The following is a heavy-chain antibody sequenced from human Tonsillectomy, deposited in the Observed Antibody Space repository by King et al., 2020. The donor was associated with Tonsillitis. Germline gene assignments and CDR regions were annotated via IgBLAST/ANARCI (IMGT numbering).Heavy chain of an antibody. J-gene: IGHJ6*02. D-gene: IGHD4-17*01. Sequence: QLQESGPGLVKPSETLSLTCTVSGGSITNSYYYWGWIRQPPGKGLEWIGSIYYSWTTFYNPSLKSRVTISVDTSKNQFSLKLSSVTAADTALYYCARLAYGDSRTANFYGRDVWGQGTTVTVSS. V-gene: IGHV4-39*07. CDR3: ARLAYGDSRTANFYGRDV. CDR2: IYYSWTT. CDR1: GGSITNSYYY.